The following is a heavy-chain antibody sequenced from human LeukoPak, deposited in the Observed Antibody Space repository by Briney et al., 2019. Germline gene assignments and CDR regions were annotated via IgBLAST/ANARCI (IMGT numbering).Heavy chain of an antibody. J-gene: IGHJ4*02. CDR3: AINPYYYGSGSTDY. V-gene: IGHV1-69*05. Sequence: SVKVSCKASGGAFSSYAISWVRQAPGQGLEWMGRIIPIFGTANYAQKFQGRVTITTDESTSTAYMELSSLRSEDTAVYYCAINPYYYGSGSTDYWGQGTLVTVSS. CDR2: IIPIFGTA. CDR1: GGAFSSYA. D-gene: IGHD3-10*01.